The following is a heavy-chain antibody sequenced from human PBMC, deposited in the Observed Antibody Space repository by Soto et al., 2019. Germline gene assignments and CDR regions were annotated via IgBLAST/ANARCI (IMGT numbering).Heavy chain of an antibody. D-gene: IGHD6-13*01. J-gene: IGHJ6*02. CDR1: GFSLSTSGVG. CDR2: IYWNDDK. CDR3: AHLEQQLPRWYYVMAV. V-gene: IGHV2-5*01. Sequence: SGPTLASHTQALTLTCAFSGFSLSTSGVGVGWMGEPPGTALEWLALIYWNDDKRYSPSLKSRLTITKDTSKNQVVLTMTNMDPVDTATYYCAHLEQQLPRWYYVMAVWGQGTTVTVSS.